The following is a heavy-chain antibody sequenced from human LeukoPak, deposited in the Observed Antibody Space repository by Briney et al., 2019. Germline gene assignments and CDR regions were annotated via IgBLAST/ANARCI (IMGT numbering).Heavy chain of an antibody. Sequence: GASVKVSCKASGCTGTSYYMHLVRQAPGQGLEWMGCINPNSGGTNYAQKFQGRVTMTRDTSISTAYMELSRLRSDDTPVYYCARDYLFSPGYPVLYFDYWGQGTLVTVSS. CDR3: ARDYLFSPGYPVLYFDY. J-gene: IGHJ4*02. D-gene: IGHD1-1*01. V-gene: IGHV1-2*02. CDR1: GCTGTSYY. CDR2: INPNSGGT.